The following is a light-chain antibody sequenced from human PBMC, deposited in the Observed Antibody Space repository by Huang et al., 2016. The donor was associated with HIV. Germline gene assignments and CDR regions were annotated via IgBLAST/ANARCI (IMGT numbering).Light chain of an antibody. Sequence: PGERTTLSCRASQRVSSNYLAWYQQKPGQAPRLLIYGASSRATGIPDRFSGSGSGTDFTLTISRLEPEDFAVYFCQQYVTSPWTFGQGTKVEIK. J-gene: IGKJ1*01. V-gene: IGKV3-20*01. CDR3: QQYVTSPWT. CDR1: QRVSSNY. CDR2: GAS.